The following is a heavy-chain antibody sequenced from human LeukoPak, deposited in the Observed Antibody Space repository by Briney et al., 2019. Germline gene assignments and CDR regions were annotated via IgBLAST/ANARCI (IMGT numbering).Heavy chain of an antibody. CDR2: IRYDRSNK. D-gene: IGHD6-13*01. J-gene: IGHJ6*03. Sequence: GGSLRLSCAASGFTFSSYGMHWVRQAPGKGLERVAFIRYDRSNKYYADSVKGRFTISRDNSKNTLYLQMNSLRAEDTAVYYCAKDLQQLVEYYYYMDVWGKGTTVTISS. CDR3: AKDLQQLVEYYYYMDV. CDR1: GFTFSSYG. V-gene: IGHV3-30*02.